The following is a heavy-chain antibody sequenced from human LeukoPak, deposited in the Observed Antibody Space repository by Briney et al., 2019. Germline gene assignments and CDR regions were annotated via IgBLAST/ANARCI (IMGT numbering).Heavy chain of an antibody. V-gene: IGHV3-15*01. CDR3: TSEDQGGFDY. D-gene: IGHD1-26*01. J-gene: IGHJ4*02. Sequence: GGSLRLSCVASGFTFSNAWMSWVRQAPIKGLEWVGRIKRKIDGETTDYAAPATGRFTISRDDSKNTLYLQMNSLKTEDTAVYYCTSEDQGGFDYWGRGTLVTVSS. CDR1: GFTFSNAW. CDR2: IKRKIDGETT.